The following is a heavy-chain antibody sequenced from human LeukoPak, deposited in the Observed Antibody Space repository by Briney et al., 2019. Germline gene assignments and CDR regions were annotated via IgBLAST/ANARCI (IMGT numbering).Heavy chain of an antibody. CDR2: ISTSGSTI. CDR3: AKSYPSSWYALDC. CDR1: GFTFSTYS. V-gene: IGHV3-48*01. Sequence: GGSLRLSCAASGFTFSTYSMNWVRQAPGKGLEWVSYISTSGSTIYYADSVKGRFTISRDNSKNTLYPQMNSLRAEDTAVYYCAKSYPSSWYALDCWGQGTLVTVSS. J-gene: IGHJ4*02. D-gene: IGHD6-13*01.